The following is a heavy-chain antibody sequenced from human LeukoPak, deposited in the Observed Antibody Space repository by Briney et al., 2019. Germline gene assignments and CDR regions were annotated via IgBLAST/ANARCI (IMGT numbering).Heavy chain of an antibody. J-gene: IGHJ6*02. Sequence: ASVKVSCKASGYTFTSYDINWVRQATGQRLEWMGWMNPNSGNTGYAQKFQGRVTMTRNTSISTAYMELSGLRSEDTAVYYCARGPYYDFWSGYYSRYYYYYGMDVWGQGTTVTVSS. V-gene: IGHV1-8*01. CDR3: ARGPYYDFWSGYYSRYYYYYGMDV. D-gene: IGHD3-3*01. CDR2: MNPNSGNT. CDR1: GYTFTSYD.